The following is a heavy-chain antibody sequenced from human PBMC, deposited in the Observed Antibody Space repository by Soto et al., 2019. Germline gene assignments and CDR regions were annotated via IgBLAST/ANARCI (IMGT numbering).Heavy chain of an antibody. Sequence: GGSLRLSCAASGVTFSSYAICWVRQAPAKGLERVSAIGGSGGSTYYADSVRSRFTISKENAGNTLFLQMNSLRAEDTAVYYCAKDRGGAYSYGCCDYWGQGTLVTVSS. CDR3: AKDRGGAYSYGCCDY. CDR2: IGGSGGST. CDR1: GVTFSSYA. V-gene: IGHV3-23*01. J-gene: IGHJ4*02. D-gene: IGHD5-18*01.